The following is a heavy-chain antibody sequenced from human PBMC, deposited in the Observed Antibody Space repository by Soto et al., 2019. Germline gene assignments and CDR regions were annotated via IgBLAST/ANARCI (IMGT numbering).Heavy chain of an antibody. CDR3: TTMGYYYDSSGYPDY. J-gene: IGHJ4*02. CDR1: GFTFSNAW. Sequence: PGGSLRLSCAASGFTFSNAWMSWVRQAPGKGLEWVGRIKSKTDGGTTDYAAPVKGRFTISRDDSKNTLYLQVNSLKTEDTAVYYCTTMGYYYDSSGYPDYWGQGTLVTVSS. CDR2: IKSKTDGGTT. V-gene: IGHV3-15*01. D-gene: IGHD3-22*01.